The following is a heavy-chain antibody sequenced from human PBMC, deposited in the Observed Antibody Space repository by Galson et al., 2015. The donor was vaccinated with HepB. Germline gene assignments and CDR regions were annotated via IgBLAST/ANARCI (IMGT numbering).Heavy chain of an antibody. Sequence: SLRLSCAASGFSFSDYSMTWFRQAPGKGLEWVSGIYAKSNYIYYADSVKGRFTISRDNSRNTLYLQMNSVRVEDTAIYYCAKDRISGDGYWDFDYWGQGTLVTVSS. CDR3: AKDRISGDGYWDFDY. D-gene: IGHD2-2*03. CDR1: GFSFSDYS. V-gene: IGHV3-23*01. CDR2: IYAKSNYI. J-gene: IGHJ4*02.